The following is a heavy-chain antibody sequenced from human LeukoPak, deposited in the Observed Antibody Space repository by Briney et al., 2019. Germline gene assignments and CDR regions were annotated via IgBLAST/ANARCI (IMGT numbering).Heavy chain of an antibody. CDR3: AKRGPGSPESGKYYFDY. J-gene: IGHJ4*02. CDR1: GFTFSSYG. V-gene: IGHV3-30*02. CDR2: IRFDGSNK. D-gene: IGHD3-10*01. Sequence: GGSLRLSCAASGFTFSSYGMYWVRQAPGKGLEWVAFIRFDGSNKYYADSVKGRFTISRDNSKNTLSLQMNSLRAEDTAVYYCAKRGPGSPESGKYYFDYWGQGTLVTVSS.